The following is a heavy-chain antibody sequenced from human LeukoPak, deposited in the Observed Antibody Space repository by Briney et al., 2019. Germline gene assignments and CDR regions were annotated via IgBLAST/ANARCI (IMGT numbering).Heavy chain of an antibody. Sequence: PSETLSLTCTDSGGSISSYYWSWIRQPPGKGLEWIGYIYYSGSTNYNPSLKSRVTISVDTSKNQFSLKLSSVTAADTAVYYCARPNLRGRYDAFDIWGQGTMVTVSS. V-gene: IGHV4-59*01. CDR1: GGSISSYY. CDR3: ARPNLRGRYDAFDI. CDR2: IYYSGST. J-gene: IGHJ3*02. D-gene: IGHD3-10*01.